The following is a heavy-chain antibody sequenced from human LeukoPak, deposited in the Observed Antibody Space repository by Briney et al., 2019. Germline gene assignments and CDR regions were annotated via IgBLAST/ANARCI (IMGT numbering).Heavy chain of an antibody. D-gene: IGHD5-18*01. V-gene: IGHV4-4*09. CDR1: GDSFGGYS. CDR3: AKSVGYLSTYNWFDP. CDR2: IYHNGSA. Sequence: SETLSLTCTASGDSFGGYSWNWIRQPPGKGLEWICFIYHNGSAYYNPSLKSRSAISVDSSMEHFSLQLKSVTAADTAVYYCAKSVGYLSTYNWFDPWGRGTLVSVSS. J-gene: IGHJ5*02.